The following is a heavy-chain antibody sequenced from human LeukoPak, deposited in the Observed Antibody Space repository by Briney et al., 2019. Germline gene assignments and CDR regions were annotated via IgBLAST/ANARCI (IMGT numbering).Heavy chain of an antibody. J-gene: IGHJ4*02. CDR3: ARAVTGTALAGFDC. Sequence: SETLSLTCTVSGGSISSYYWSWIRQSPGKGLEWIGYISYSGSTNYNPSLKSRVTISVDTSKNQFSLKLTSVTAADTAVYYCARAVTGTALAGFDCWGQGTLVTVSS. V-gene: IGHV4-59*01. CDR2: ISYSGST. CDR1: GGSISSYY. D-gene: IGHD1-20*01.